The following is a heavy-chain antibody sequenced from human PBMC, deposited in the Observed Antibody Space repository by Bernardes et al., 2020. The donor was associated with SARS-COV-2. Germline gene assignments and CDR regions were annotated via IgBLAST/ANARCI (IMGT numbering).Heavy chain of an antibody. Sequence: GGSLRLSCAGSGFSINDLGRNWVRQAPGKGLEWVAVIRSGGTNANYAESVKGRFTVSRDNSKDTVFLQMNSLRVEDTAVYYCARPYCSGHRCDPRGVDHWGQGTLVTVSS. D-gene: IGHD2-15*01. V-gene: IGHV3-33*03. CDR3: ARPYCSGHRCDPRGVDH. CDR1: GFSINDLG. CDR2: IRSGGTNA. J-gene: IGHJ4*02.